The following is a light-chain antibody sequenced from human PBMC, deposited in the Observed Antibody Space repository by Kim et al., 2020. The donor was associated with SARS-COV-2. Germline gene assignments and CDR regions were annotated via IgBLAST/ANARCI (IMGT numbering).Light chain of an antibody. CDR1: RGHSSYA. V-gene: IGLV4-69*01. Sequence: ASVKLTCTLSRGHSSYAIAWRQQQPEKGARYLMKLNSDGSHSKGDGIPDRFSGSSSGAERYLTISSLQSEDEADYYCQTWGTGIRVFGGGTQLTVL. J-gene: IGLJ3*02. CDR3: QTWGTGIRV. CDR2: LNSDGSH.